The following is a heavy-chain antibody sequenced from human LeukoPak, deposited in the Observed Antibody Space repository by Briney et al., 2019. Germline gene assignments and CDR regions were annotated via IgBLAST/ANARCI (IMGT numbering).Heavy chain of an antibody. CDR1: GFTFSSYI. D-gene: IGHD2-15*01. CDR2: ISSSSSYI. V-gene: IGHV3-21*01. J-gene: IGHJ4*02. CDR3: AGGSYCSGGSCRYEGGY. Sequence: GGSLRLSCAASGFTFSSYIMNWVRQAPGKGLEWVSSISSSSSYIYYADSVKGRFTISRDNAKNSLYLQMNSLRAEDTAVYYCAGGSYCSGGSCRYEGGYWGQGTLVTVSS.